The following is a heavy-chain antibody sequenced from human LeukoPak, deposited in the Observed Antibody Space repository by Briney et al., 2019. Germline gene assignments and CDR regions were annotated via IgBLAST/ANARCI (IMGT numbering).Heavy chain of an antibody. CDR2: INTDGRNT. V-gene: IGHV3-74*01. CDR1: GFTVSNDL. CDR3: ARVGKSGSYYYFDY. J-gene: IGHJ4*02. Sequence: GGSLRLSCAASGFTVSNDLMTWVRQAPGKGLVWVSRINTDGRNTGYADSVKGRFTISRDNAKNTLYLQMTILTAEDTAVYYCARVGKSGSYYYFDYWGQGTLVTVSS. D-gene: IGHD1-26*01.